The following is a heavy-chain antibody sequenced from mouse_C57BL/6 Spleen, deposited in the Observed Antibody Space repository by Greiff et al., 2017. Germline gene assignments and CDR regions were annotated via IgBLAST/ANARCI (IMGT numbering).Heavy chain of an antibody. CDR1: GYSFTGYY. J-gene: IGHJ2*01. D-gene: IGHD2-4*01. Sequence: EVQLQQSGPELVKPGASVKISCKASGYSFTGYYMNWVKQSPEKSLEWIGEINPSTGGTTYNQKFKAKATLTVDKSSSTAYMQLKSLTSEDSAVYYCAREGDYDGVYYFDYWGQGTTLTVSS. V-gene: IGHV1-42*01. CDR2: INPSTGGT. CDR3: AREGDYDGVYYFDY.